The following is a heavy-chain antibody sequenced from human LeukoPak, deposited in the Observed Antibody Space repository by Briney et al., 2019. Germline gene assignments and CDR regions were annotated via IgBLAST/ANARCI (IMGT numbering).Heavy chain of an antibody. D-gene: IGHD5-18*01. Sequence: PGGSLRLSCAASGFTVSSNYMSWVRQAPGKGLEWVSVIYSGGSTYYADSVKGRFTISRDNSKNTLYLQMNSLRAEDTAVYYCASLDATMVNGDYWGQGTLVTVSS. J-gene: IGHJ4*02. CDR2: IYSGGST. V-gene: IGHV3-53*01. CDR1: GFTVSSNY. CDR3: ASLDATMVNGDY.